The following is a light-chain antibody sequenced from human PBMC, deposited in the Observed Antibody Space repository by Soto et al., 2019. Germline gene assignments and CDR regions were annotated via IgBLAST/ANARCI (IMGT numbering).Light chain of an antibody. CDR3: ATWDDRLRRPV. V-gene: IGLV1-47*01. J-gene: IGLJ3*02. CDR1: SSNVGDNL. Sequence: QSVVTQPPSLSGTPGQRVTISCSGSSSNVGDNLVYWYQQVPGTAPKLLMYRNNQRPSGVPDRFSGSKSGASASLAISGLRSEDEADYYCATWDDRLRRPVFGGGTKVTVL. CDR2: RNN.